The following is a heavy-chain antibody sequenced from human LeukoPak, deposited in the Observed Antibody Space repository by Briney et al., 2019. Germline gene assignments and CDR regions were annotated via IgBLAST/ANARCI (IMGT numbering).Heavy chain of an antibody. V-gene: IGHV4-39*01. D-gene: IGHD6-19*01. J-gene: IGHJ3*02. CDR1: GGSISSSTYY. CDR2: IYYSGST. CDR3: ARLASSGSGAFGI. Sequence: SETLSLTCTVSGGSISSSTYYWGWIRQPPGKGLEWIGIIYYSGSTYYNPSLKSRVAISVDTSKNQFSLKLSSVTAADTAVYYCARLASSGSGAFGIWGQGTMVTVSS.